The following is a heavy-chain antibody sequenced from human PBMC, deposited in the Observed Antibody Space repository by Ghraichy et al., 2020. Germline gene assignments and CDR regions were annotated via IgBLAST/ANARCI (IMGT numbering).Heavy chain of an antibody. D-gene: IGHD4-17*01. Sequence: SETLSLTCSVSGGSIRSFYWSWIRQPPGKGLECIGYIYYSGSPNYNPSLKSRVTISLDTSKNQFSLRLSSVTAADTAVYYCARYDYGSQSYGMDVWGQGTTATVSS. CDR1: GGSIRSFY. CDR3: ARYDYGSQSYGMDV. J-gene: IGHJ6*02. CDR2: IYYSGSP. V-gene: IGHV4-59*01.